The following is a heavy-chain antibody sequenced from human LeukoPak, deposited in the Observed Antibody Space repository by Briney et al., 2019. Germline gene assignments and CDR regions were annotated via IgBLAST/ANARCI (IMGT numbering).Heavy chain of an antibody. CDR2: INPSGGST. D-gene: IGHD5-24*01. CDR3: ARDLGPLREADGYNPRYGMDV. V-gene: IGHV1-46*01. Sequence: ASVKVSCKASGYTFISYYIHWARQAPGQGLEWVGIINPSGGSTSYAQKFQGRVTMTRDTSTSTVYMELSSLKSEDTAVYFCARDLGPLREADGYNPRYGMDVWGQGTTVTVSS. CDR1: GYTFISYY. J-gene: IGHJ6*02.